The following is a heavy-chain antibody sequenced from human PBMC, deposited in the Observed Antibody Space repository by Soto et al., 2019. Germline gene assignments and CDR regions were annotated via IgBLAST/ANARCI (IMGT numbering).Heavy chain of an antibody. CDR3: AKDDYYDSSGYPVDY. D-gene: IGHD3-22*01. CDR2: ISGSGGST. J-gene: IGHJ4*02. V-gene: IGHV3-23*01. Sequence: PGGSLRLSCAGSGFTLSDHYIDWVRQAPGKGLEWVSAISGSGGSTYYADSVKGRFTISRDNSKNTLYLQMNSLRAEDTAVYYCAKDDYYDSSGYPVDYWGQGTLVTVSS. CDR1: GFTLSDHY.